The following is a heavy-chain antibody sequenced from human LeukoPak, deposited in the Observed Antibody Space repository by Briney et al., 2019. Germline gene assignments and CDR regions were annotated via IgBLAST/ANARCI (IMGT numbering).Heavy chain of an antibody. J-gene: IGHJ6*02. V-gene: IGHV3-30*18. CDR2: ISYDGSNK. CDR3: AKTGITMVRGVLRGDYYYYGMDV. D-gene: IGHD3-10*01. Sequence: GGSLRLSCAASGFTFSNYGMHWVRQAPGKGLEWVALISYDGSNKYYADSVKGRFTISRDNSKNTLYVQMSSLRTEDTALYYCAKTGITMVRGVLRGDYYYYGMDVWGQGTTVTVSS. CDR1: GFTFSNYG.